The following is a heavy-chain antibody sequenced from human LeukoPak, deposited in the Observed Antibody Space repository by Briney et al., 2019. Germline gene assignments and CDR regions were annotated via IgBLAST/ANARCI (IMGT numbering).Heavy chain of an antibody. V-gene: IGHV1-2*02. D-gene: IGHD3-10*01. CDR2: INPNSGGT. CDR1: GYTFTGYY. CDR3: ALRTMVER. J-gene: IGHJ5*02. Sequence: ASVKVSCKASGYTFTGYYMHWVRQAPGQGLEWMGWINPNSGGTNYAQKFQGRVTMTRDTSISTAYMEPSSLRSKDTAVYYCALRTMVERWGQGTLVTVSS.